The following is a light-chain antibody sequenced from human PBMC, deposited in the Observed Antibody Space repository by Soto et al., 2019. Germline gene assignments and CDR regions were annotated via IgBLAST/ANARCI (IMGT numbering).Light chain of an antibody. CDR1: QGVTSNY. J-gene: IGKJ5*01. CDR2: GAS. Sequence: EIVLTQSPGTLSLSPGEGATLSCGASQGVTSNYLAWYQQKPGQAPRLLIFGASSRATGIPDRFSGSGSGTDFTLTISRLEPEDFAVYYCQQYGSSPITFGQGTRLENK. CDR3: QQYGSSPIT. V-gene: IGKV3-20*01.